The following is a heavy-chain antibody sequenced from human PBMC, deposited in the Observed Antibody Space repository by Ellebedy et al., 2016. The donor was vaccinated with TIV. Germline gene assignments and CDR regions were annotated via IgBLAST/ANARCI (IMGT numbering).Heavy chain of an antibody. V-gene: IGHV3-13*04. CDR1: GFTFSSYD. J-gene: IGHJ4*02. Sequence: GGSLRLXXAASGFTFSSYDMHWVRQATGKGLEWVSAIGTAGDTYYPGSVKGRFTISRENAKNSLYLQMNSLRAGDTAVYYCARAGYYDSSGYYEGFDYWGQGTLVTVSS. CDR2: IGTAGDT. CDR3: ARAGYYDSSGYYEGFDY. D-gene: IGHD3-22*01.